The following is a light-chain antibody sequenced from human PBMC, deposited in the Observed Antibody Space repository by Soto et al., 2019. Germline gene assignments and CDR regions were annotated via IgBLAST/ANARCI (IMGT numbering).Light chain of an antibody. V-gene: IGKV1-27*01. CDR1: LPISNY. Sequence: DIQMAQSASSLSASVGDRVTVTCRARLPISNYLAWYQQKPWKIPNLLIYAASTLQAGVPSRFSGSRSGTDFTLKINRVEAEDVGTYYCMQALQSLTFGQGTRLEI. J-gene: IGKJ5*01. CDR3: MQALQSLT. CDR2: AAS.